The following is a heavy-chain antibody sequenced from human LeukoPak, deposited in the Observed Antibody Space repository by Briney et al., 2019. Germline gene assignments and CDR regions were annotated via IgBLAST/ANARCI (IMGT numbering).Heavy chain of an antibody. CDR1: GGSFSGYY. CDR3: ARDLGGYCSSTSCYEGHYFDY. V-gene: IGHV4-34*01. D-gene: IGHD2-2*01. Sequence: SETLSLTCAAYGGSFSGYYWSWIRQPPGKGLEWIGEINHSGSTNYNPSLKSRVTISVDTSKNQFSLKLSTVTAADTAVYYCARDLGGYCSSTSCYEGHYFDYWGQGTLVTVSS. CDR2: INHSGST. J-gene: IGHJ4*02.